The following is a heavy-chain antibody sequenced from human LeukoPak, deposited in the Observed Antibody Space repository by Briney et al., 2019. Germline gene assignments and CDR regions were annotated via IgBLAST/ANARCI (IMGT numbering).Heavy chain of an antibody. CDR2: INHSGST. V-gene: IGHV4-39*07. CDR3: ASSSSRSFYYYYYMDV. D-gene: IGHD6-13*01. J-gene: IGHJ6*03. Sequence: SETLSLTCTVSGGSISSSSYYWGWIRQPPGKGLEWIGEINHSGSTNYNLSLKSRVTISVDTSKNQFSLKLSSVTAADTAVYYCASSSSRSFYYYYYMDVWGKGTTVTVSS. CDR1: GGSISSSSYY.